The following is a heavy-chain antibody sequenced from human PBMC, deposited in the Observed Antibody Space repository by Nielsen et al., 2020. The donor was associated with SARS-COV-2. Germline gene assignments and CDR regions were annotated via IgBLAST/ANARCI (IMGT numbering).Heavy chain of an antibody. CDR3: ARDSTDTAMVDY. CDR2: ISSSSSYT. J-gene: IGHJ4*02. CDR1: GFTFSDYY. V-gene: IGHV3-11*06. Sequence: GGSLRLSCAASGFTFSDYYMSWIRQAPGKGLEWVSYISSSSSYTNYADSVKGRFTISRDNAKNSLYLQMNSLRAEDTAVYYCARDSTDTAMVDYWGQGTLVTVSS. D-gene: IGHD5-18*01.